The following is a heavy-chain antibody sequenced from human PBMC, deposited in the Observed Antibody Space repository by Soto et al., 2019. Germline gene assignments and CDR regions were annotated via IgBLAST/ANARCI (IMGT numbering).Heavy chain of an antibody. D-gene: IGHD6-13*01. CDR3: AKDSIAAAGLLNYYYYYYMDV. Sequence: PGGSHRLSCASSGFNFSSYGMHWVRQAPGKGLEWVAVISYDGSNKYYADSVKGRFTISRDNSKNTLYLQMNSLRAEDTAVYYCAKDSIAAAGLLNYYYYYYMDVWGKGTTVTVSS. CDR2: ISYDGSNK. CDR1: GFNFSSYG. V-gene: IGHV3-30*18. J-gene: IGHJ6*03.